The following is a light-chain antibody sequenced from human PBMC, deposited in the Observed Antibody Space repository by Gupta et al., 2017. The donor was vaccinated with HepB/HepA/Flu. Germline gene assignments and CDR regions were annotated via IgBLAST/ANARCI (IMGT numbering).Light chain of an antibody. J-gene: IGLJ2*01. V-gene: IGLV1-47*01. CDR1: SSNIGSNY. CDR2: MNN. Sequence: QSVLTQPPSASGTPGQRVTISCSGSSSNIGSNYVYWYQQLPGTAPKLLINMNNQRPSGVPDRFSFSNSGTSASVAISELRSEEEADYYCEAWEDCRSAHVVFGGGTKLTVL. CDR3: EAWEDCRSAHVV.